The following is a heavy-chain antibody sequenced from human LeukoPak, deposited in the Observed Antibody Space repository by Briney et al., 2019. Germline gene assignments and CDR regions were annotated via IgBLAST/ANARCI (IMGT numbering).Heavy chain of an antibody. CDR3: ARDLGYCTNGVCHTRFDY. Sequence: AGGSLRLSCAASGFSFNNYAMNWVRQAPGKGLEWVSGISGSGDSTYYTGSVKGRFTISRDNSKNALYLQMNSLRAEDTAVYYCARDLGYCTNGVCHTRFDYWGQGTLVAVSS. D-gene: IGHD2-8*01. J-gene: IGHJ4*02. V-gene: IGHV3-23*01. CDR1: GFSFNNYA. CDR2: ISGSGDST.